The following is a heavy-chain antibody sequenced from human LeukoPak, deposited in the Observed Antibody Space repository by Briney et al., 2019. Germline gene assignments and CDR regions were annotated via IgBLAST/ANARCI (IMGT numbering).Heavy chain of an antibody. D-gene: IGHD4-17*01. V-gene: IGHV4-30-4*01. Sequence: SETLSLTCTVSGGSISSGDYYWSWIRQPPGKGLEWIGYIYYSGSTYYNPSLKSRVTISVDTSKNQFSLKLSSVTAADTAVYYCARTSVILYYFDYWGQGTLVTVSS. CDR3: ARTSVILYYFDY. J-gene: IGHJ4*02. CDR2: IYYSGST. CDR1: GGSISSGDYY.